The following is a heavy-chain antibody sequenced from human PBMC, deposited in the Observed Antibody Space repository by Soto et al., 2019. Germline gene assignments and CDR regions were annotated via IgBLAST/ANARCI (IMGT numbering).Heavy chain of an antibody. CDR3: AGHLGXCXTXTCSXXXXXXX. V-gene: IGHV4-59*08. Sequence: PSETLSLTCIVSGGSISSYYWSWIRQSPGKGLEWIGYIYYTGNTNYNPSLRSRVTISLDTSKNQFSLNLNSVTAADTAVYYCAGHLGXCXTXTCSXXXXXXXXGXXXLVTVSS. J-gene: IGHJ5*02. CDR2: IYYTGNT. D-gene: IGHD7-27*01. CDR1: GGSISSYY.